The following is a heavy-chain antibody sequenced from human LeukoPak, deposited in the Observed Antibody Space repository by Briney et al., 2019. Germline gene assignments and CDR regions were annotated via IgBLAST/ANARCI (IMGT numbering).Heavy chain of an antibody. CDR3: ARVRVVPAAPPGAFDI. V-gene: IGHV1-69*13. J-gene: IGHJ3*02. D-gene: IGHD2-2*01. CDR1: GGTFSSYA. CDR2: IIPIFGTA. Sequence: SVKVSCKASGGTFSSYAISWVRQALGQGLEWMGGIIPIFGTANYAQKFQGRVTITADESTSTAYMELSSLRSEDTAVYYCARVRVVPAAPPGAFDIWGQGTMVTVSS.